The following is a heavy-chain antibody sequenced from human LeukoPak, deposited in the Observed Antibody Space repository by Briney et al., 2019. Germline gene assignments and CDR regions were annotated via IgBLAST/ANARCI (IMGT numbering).Heavy chain of an antibody. V-gene: IGHV3-13*01. CDR2: IGTAGDT. CDR3: ARDPRSITSRRGDYYFGMDV. J-gene: IGHJ6*02. CDR1: GFTFSSYD. Sequence: PGGSLRLSCAASGFTFSSYDMHWVRQSTGKGLEWASCIGTAGDTFYPDSVKGRFTISRDNAKNSLYLQMNSLRAGDTGVYFCARDPRSITSRRGDYYFGMDVWGQGTAVTVSS. D-gene: IGHD1-14*01.